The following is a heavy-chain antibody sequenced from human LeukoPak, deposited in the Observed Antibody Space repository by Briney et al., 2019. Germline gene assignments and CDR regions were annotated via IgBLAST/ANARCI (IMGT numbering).Heavy chain of an antibody. CDR2: IYYISNT. CDR3: ARTQSQSGSYRYYFGY. V-gene: IGHV4-61*08. Sequence: SETLSLTCAVSGVSVGSSGYYWTWIRQPPGGGLEWIGYIYYISNTNYNPSLKSRVTMSLNPSGNQSSLKLNSVTAADTAIYYCARTQSQSGSYRYYFGYWGQGTLVTVSS. D-gene: IGHD1-26*01. CDR1: GVSVGSSGYY. J-gene: IGHJ4*02.